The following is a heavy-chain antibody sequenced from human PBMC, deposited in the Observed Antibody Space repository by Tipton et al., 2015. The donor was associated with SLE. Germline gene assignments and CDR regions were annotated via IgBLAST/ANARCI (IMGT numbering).Heavy chain of an antibody. CDR2: IYYSGST. D-gene: IGHD1-26*01. V-gene: IGHV4-59*12. J-gene: IGHJ4*02. Sequence: LRLSCTVSGGSISSYYWSWIRQPPGKGLEWIGYIYYSGSTNYNPSLKSRVTISVDTSKNQFSLKLSSVTAADTAVCYCAREIGGGSNDYWGQGTLVTVSS. CDR1: GGSISSYY. CDR3: AREIGGGSNDY.